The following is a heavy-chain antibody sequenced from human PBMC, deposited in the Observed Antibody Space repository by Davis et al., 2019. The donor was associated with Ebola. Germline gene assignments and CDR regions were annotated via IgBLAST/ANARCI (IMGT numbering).Heavy chain of an antibody. CDR1: GGSISSSSYY. D-gene: IGHD4-17*01. CDR2: IYYSGST. CDR3: ARGTTVIYYYYYGMDV. J-gene: IGHJ6*02. Sequence: SETLSLTCTVSGGSISSSSYYWGWIRQPPGKGLEWIGSIYYSGSTYYNPSLKSRVTISVDKSKNQLSLKLSSVTAADTAVYYCARGTTVIYYYYYGMDVWGQGTTVTVSS. V-gene: IGHV4-39*07.